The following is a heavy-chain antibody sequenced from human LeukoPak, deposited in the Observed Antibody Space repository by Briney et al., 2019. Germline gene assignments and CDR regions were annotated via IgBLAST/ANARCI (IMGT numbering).Heavy chain of an antibody. D-gene: IGHD3-22*01. V-gene: IGHV4-59*01. Sequence: PSETLSLTCTVSGGSISSYYWSWIRQPPGKGLEWIGYISYTGSTNYNPSLKSRVTISVDTSKNQFSLKLSSVTAADTAVYYCARGLRDSSGSLYFDLWGRGTLVTVSS. CDR3: ARGLRDSSGSLYFDL. CDR1: GGSISSYY. J-gene: IGHJ2*01. CDR2: ISYTGST.